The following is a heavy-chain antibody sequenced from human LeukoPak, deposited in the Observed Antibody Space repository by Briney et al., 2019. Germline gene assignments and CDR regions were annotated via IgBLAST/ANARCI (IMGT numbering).Heavy chain of an antibody. CDR3: ARLISGSSGYYHYYYYYYYMDV. Sequence: SETLSLTCAVSGYSISSGYYWGWIRPPPGKGLEWIGSIYHSGSTYYNPSLKSRVTISVETSKNQFSLKLSSVPAADTAVYYCARLISGSSGYYHYYYYYYYMDVWGKGTTVTVSS. V-gene: IGHV4-38-2*01. CDR1: GYSISSGYY. J-gene: IGHJ6*03. CDR2: IYHSGST. D-gene: IGHD3-22*01.